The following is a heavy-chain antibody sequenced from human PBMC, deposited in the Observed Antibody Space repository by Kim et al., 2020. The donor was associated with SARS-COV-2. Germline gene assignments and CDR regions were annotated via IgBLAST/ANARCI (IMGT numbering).Heavy chain of an antibody. D-gene: IGHD3-22*01. CDR3: AREGHEGGYLT. J-gene: IGHJ3*01. CDR2: NT. Sequence: NTRYSQDLQGRVTITRQTAANSAYMELKRLRSEDTAIYYCAREGHEGGYLTWGQGTMVTVSS. V-gene: IGHV1-3*01.